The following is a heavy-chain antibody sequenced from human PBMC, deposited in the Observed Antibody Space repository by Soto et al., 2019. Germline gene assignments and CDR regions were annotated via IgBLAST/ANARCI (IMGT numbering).Heavy chain of an antibody. D-gene: IGHD3-3*01. CDR2: INPNSGGT. J-gene: IGHJ6*03. CDR1: GYTFTGYY. V-gene: IGHV1-2*04. Sequence: ASVKVSCKASGYTFTGYYMHWVRQAPGQGLEWMGWINPNSGGTNYAQKFQGWVTMTRDTSISTAYMELSRLRSNDTAVYYCARGRYDFWSGYITDYYYYYMDVWGKGTTVTVSS. CDR3: ARGRYDFWSGYITDYYYYYMDV.